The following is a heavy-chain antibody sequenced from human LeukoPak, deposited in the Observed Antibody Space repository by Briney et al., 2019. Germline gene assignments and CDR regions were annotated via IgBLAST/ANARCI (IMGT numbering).Heavy chain of an antibody. D-gene: IGHD2-2*01. Sequence: ASVKVSCKASGYTFTGDYMHWVRQAPGQGLEWMGWINPNSGGTNYAQKFQGRVTMTRDTSISTAYMELSRLRSDDTAVYYCARVKAAHCSSTSCLSPYYGMDVWGQGTTVTVSS. V-gene: IGHV1-2*02. CDR1: GYTFTGDY. CDR2: INPNSGGT. J-gene: IGHJ6*02. CDR3: ARVKAAHCSSTSCLSPYYGMDV.